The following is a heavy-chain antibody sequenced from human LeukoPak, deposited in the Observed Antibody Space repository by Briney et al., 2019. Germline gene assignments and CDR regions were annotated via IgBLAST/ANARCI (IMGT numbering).Heavy chain of an antibody. CDR2: IKQDGGEI. CDR1: GFPLSDYW. Sequence: GGSLRLSCAASGFPLSDYWMSWVRQAPGKGLEWVANIKQDGGEIYYVDSVKGRFTISRDNAKNSLYLQMNSLTAEDTAVYYCARDFCGGDCYFVNYYYYYMDVWGKGTTVTISS. V-gene: IGHV3-7*01. CDR3: ARDFCGGDCYFVNYYYYYMDV. J-gene: IGHJ6*03. D-gene: IGHD2-21*02.